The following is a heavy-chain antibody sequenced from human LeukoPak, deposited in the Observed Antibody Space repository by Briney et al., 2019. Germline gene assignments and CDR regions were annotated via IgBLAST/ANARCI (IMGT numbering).Heavy chain of an antibody. CDR2: IYSGGST. CDR1: GFSVSSDY. D-gene: IGHD5-18*01. CDR3: ARYHTALNY. V-gene: IGHV3-53*01. J-gene: IGHJ4*02. Sequence: GGSLRLSCAASGFSVSSDYMTCVRQAPGKGLEWVSVIYSGGSTYYADSVKGRFTISRDNSKNTLYLQMNNLRVEDTAVYYCARYHTALNYWGQGALVTASS.